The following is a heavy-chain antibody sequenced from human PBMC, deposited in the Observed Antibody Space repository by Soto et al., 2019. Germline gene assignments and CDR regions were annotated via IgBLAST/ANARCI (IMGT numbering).Heavy chain of an antibody. J-gene: IGHJ4*02. Sequence: EVQLLESGGGLVQPGGSLRLSCAASGFTFSSYAMSWVRQAPGTGLEWVSAISGSGGSTYYADSVKGRFTISRDNSKNTLYLQMNSLRAEDTAVHYCAKARADYYDSSGYPVDYWGQGTLVTVSS. CDR1: GFTFSSYA. CDR3: AKARADYYDSSGYPVDY. V-gene: IGHV3-23*01. D-gene: IGHD3-22*01. CDR2: ISGSGGST.